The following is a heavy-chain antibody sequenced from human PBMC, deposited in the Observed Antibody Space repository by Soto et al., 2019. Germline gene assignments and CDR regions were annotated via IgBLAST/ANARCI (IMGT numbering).Heavy chain of an antibody. CDR2: INNDGSSR. CDR3: SRDDTTGYSAAGDY. D-gene: IGHD3-22*01. V-gene: IGHV3-74*01. Sequence: PGGSLRLSCAASGFTFSSYWMHWVRQSPGKGLMWVSRINNDGSSRSYADSVKGRFTISRGNAKNTLYLQVNSLRAEDTAVYYCSRDDTTGYSAAGDYWGQGTFVTVYS. CDR1: GFTFSSYW. J-gene: IGHJ4*02.